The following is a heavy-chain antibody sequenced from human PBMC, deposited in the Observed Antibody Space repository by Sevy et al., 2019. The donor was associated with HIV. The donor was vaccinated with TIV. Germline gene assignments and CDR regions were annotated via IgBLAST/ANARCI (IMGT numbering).Heavy chain of an antibody. J-gene: IGHJ4*02. CDR2: ISSSGSTI. Sequence: GGSLRLSCAASGFTFSDYYMSWIRQAPGKGLEWVSYISSSGSTIYYADSVKGRFTISRDNAKNSLYLQMNSLRAEDTAVYYCASIVGATQSTSDFDYWGQRTLVTVSS. CDR3: ASIVGATQSTSDFDY. V-gene: IGHV3-11*01. CDR1: GFTFSDYY. D-gene: IGHD1-26*01.